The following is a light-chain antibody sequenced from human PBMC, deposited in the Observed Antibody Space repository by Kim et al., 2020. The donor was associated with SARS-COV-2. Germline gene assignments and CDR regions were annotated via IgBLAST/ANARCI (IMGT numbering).Light chain of an antibody. CDR1: QSIGGW. Sequence: AAVGDRVTITCRARQSIGGWLAWYQQKPGKAPKLLIYDAASVESGVPSRFSGSGSGTEFTLTISSLQPDDSATYYCQHHSTYPITFGQGTRLDIK. CDR2: DAA. CDR3: QHHSTYPIT. J-gene: IGKJ5*01. V-gene: IGKV1-5*01.